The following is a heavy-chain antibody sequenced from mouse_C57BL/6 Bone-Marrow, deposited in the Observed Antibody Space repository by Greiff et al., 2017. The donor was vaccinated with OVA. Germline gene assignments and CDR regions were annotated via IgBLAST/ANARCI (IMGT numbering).Heavy chain of an antibody. CDR1: GYTFTSYW. Sequence: VQLQQPGAELVKPGASVKLSCKASGYTFTSYWMQWVKQRPGQGLEWIGEIDPSDSYTNYNQKFKGKATLTVDKSSSTAYMQLSSLTSEDSAVYYCASAVVAYWGQGTPVTVSA. J-gene: IGHJ3*01. V-gene: IGHV1-50*01. CDR3: ASAVVAY. CDR2: IDPSDSYT.